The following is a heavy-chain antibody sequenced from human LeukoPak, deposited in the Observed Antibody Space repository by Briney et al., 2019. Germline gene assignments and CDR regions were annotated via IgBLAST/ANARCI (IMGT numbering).Heavy chain of an antibody. CDR2: IIPIFGTA. CDR1: GYTLTELS. CDR3: ARESRWNAFDI. Sequence: SVKVSCKVSGYTLTELSMHWVRQAPGKGLEWMGGIIPIFGTANYAQKFQGRLTITADESTSTAYMELSSLRSEDTAVYYCARESRWNAFDIWGQGTMVIVSS. V-gene: IGHV1-69*13. J-gene: IGHJ3*02. D-gene: IGHD6-13*01.